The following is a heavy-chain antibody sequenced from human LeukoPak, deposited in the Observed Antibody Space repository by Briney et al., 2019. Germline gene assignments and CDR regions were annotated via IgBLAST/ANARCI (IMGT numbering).Heavy chain of an antibody. D-gene: IGHD3-9*01. CDR3: ARGRRLVKY. CDR2: INHSGST. V-gene: IGHV4-34*01. CDR1: GGSFSGYY. J-gene: IGHJ4*02. Sequence: SETLSLTCAVYGGSFSGYYWSWIRQPPGKGLEWIGEINHSGSTNYNPSLKSRVTISVDTSKNQFPLKLSSVTAADTAVYYRARGRRLVKYWGQGTLVTVSS.